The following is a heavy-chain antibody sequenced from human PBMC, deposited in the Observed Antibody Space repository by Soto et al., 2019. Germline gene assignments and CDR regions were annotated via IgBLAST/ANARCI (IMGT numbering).Heavy chain of an antibody. D-gene: IGHD2-2*01. V-gene: IGHV1-18*01. Sequence: ASVKVSCKGFGYSFMKYGINWVRQAPGQGLEWVGWISPYSGYTHSAQKFHGRLTLTTDTAASTAYMELRILRSADTALYYCAREASILIPAAQPSRFDSWGQGTLVTSPQ. CDR1: GYSFMKYG. CDR3: AREASILIPAAQPSRFDS. J-gene: IGHJ4*02. CDR2: ISPYSGYT.